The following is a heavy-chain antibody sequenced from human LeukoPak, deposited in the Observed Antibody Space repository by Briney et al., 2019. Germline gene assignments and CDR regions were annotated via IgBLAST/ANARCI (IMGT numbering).Heavy chain of an antibody. V-gene: IGHV4-59*01. J-gene: IGHJ4*02. CDR3: ARGRRDGYSILRYYFDY. CDR2: IYYSGST. Sequence: SETLSLTCTVSGGSISSYYWSWIRQPPGKGLEWIGYIYYSGSTNYNPSLKSRVTISVDTSKNQFSLKLSSVTAADTAVYYCARGRRDGYSILRYYFDYWGQGTLVTVSS. CDR1: GGSISSYY. D-gene: IGHD5-24*01.